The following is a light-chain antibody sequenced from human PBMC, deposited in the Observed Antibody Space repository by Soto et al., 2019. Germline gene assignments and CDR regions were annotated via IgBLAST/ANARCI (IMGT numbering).Light chain of an antibody. Sequence: QSALIQPPSASGSPGQSVTISCTGSSSDVGEYKYVSWYQQHPGKAPKLIIYEVSKRPSGIPGRFSGSKSGNTASLTVAGLQAADEADYYCSSYGGFNDVLFGGGTKLTVL. CDR1: SSDVGEYKY. CDR2: EVS. CDR3: SSYGGFNDVL. J-gene: IGLJ2*01. V-gene: IGLV2-8*01.